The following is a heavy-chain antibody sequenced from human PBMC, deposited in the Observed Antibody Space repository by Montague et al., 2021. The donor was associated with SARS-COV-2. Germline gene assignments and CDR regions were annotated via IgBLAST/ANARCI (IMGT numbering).Heavy chain of an antibody. Sequence: SLRLSCAASGFTFSDVWMSWVRQAPGKGLEWVATINQDGTLRDYLDSLKGRFTISRDNAEKSLYLQMNSLRADDTAVYYCVRHTDFWGQGTLVTVSS. CDR1: GFTFSDVW. CDR3: VRHTDF. CDR2: INQDGTLR. V-gene: IGHV3-7*01. J-gene: IGHJ4*02.